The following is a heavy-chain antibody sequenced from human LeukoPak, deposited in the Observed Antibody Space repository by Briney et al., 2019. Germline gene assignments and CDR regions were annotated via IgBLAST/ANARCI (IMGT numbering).Heavy chain of an antibody. Sequence: GRSLRLSCAASGFTFSSYGMHWVRQAPGKGLEWVAVIWYDGGNKYYADSVKGRFTISRDNSKNTLYLQMDSLRAEDTAVYYCAKPIAVAGSPPRYFDYWGQGTLVTVSS. D-gene: IGHD6-19*01. J-gene: IGHJ4*02. CDR1: GFTFSSYG. CDR3: AKPIAVAGSPPRYFDY. V-gene: IGHV3-33*06. CDR2: IWYDGGNK.